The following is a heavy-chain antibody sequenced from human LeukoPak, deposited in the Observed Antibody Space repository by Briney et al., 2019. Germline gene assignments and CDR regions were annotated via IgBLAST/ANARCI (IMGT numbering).Heavy chain of an antibody. CDR2: MYSGGGT. CDR3: VREWLSSGADN. V-gene: IGHV3-66*01. CDR1: GFTVRSNY. Sequence: GGSLRLSCAASGFTVRSNYMSWVRQAPGKWLEWVSVMYSGGGTYYADSVKGRFTISRDNSKNTVYLQMNSLRAEDTAVYYCVREWLSSGADNWGQGSLVTVSS. J-gene: IGHJ4*02. D-gene: IGHD1-26*01.